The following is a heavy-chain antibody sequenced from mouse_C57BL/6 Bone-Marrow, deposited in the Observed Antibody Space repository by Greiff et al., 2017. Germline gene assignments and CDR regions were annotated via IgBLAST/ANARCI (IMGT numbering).Heavy chain of an antibody. J-gene: IGHJ2*01. CDR3: ARVHITTVVADY. CDR2: IYPGSGST. V-gene: IGHV1-55*01. D-gene: IGHD1-1*01. CDR1: GYTFTSYW. Sequence: QVQLQQPGAELVKPGASVKMSCKASGYTFTSYWITWVKQRPGQGLEWIGDIYPGSGSTNYNEKFKSKATLTVDTSSSTAYMQPSSLTSEDSAVYYCARVHITTVVADYWGQGTTLTVSS.